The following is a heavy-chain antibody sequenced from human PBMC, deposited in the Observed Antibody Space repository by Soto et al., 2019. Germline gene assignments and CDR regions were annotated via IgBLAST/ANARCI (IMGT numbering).Heavy chain of an antibody. Sequence: ASVKVSCKASGYTFTNNDVSWVRQATGQGPEWMGWMNPGSGDTGYAQKFQGRVTMTRDISIATAYMELSSLRSDDTAIYYCATMATFGSLKWFDPWGQGTLVTVSS. D-gene: IGHD3-10*01. CDR3: ATMATFGSLKWFDP. J-gene: IGHJ5*02. V-gene: IGHV1-8*01. CDR2: MNPGSGDT. CDR1: GYTFTNND.